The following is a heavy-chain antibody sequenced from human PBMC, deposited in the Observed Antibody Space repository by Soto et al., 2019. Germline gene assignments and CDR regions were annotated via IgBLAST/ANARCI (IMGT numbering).Heavy chain of an antibody. V-gene: IGHV1-18*01. J-gene: IGHJ6*02. CDR3: ARWGSSSFSGMDD. D-gene: IGHD6-13*01. CDR2: IGAYSGNK. Sequence: QVQLVQSGAEVKKPGASVKVACKASGYTFTSYGLGWVRQAPVQGLEWLGWIGAYSGNKDYAQNLKGRGTMTTDTSTSTNYMELRSLRSDDTAVYYCARWGSSSFSGMDDLGQGTTVTVSS. CDR1: GYTFTSYG.